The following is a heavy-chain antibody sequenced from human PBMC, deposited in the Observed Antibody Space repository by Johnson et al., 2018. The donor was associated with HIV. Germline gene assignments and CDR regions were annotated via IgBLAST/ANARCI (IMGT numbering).Heavy chain of an antibody. J-gene: IGHJ3*02. CDR3: AKGKSSGRGAFDI. Sequence: VQLVESGGGVVQPGRSLRLSCAASGFTFSSFAMHWVRQAPGKGLEWVAFIRYDGSNKYYADSVKGRFTISRDNSKNTLYLQINSLRAEDTAVFYCAKGKSSGRGAFDIWGQGTKVIVSS. CDR2: IRYDGSNK. CDR1: GFTFSSFA. V-gene: IGHV3-30*02. D-gene: IGHD6-19*01.